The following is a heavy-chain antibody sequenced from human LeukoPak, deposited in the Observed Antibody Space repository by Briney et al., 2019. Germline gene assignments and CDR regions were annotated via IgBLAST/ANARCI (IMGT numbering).Heavy chain of an antibody. V-gene: IGHV1-8*01. CDR2: TNPNSGNT. D-gene: IGHD6-13*01. CDR3: ARVGIAAAGMTIDY. CDR1: GYTFTSYD. J-gene: IGHJ4*02. Sequence: GASVKVSCKAPGYTFTSYDINWVRQATGQGLEWMGWTNPNSGNTGYAQKFQGRVTMTRNTSISTAYMELSSLRSEDTAVYYCARVGIAAAGMTIDYWGQGTLVTVSS.